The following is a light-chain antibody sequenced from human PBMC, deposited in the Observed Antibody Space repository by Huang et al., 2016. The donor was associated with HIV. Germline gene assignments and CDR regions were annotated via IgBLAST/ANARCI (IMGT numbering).Light chain of an antibody. CDR2: GAS. Sequence: EIVMTQSPATLSVSPGERVILSCRTSQSVSTNLAWYQQKRGQPRRLLSYGASTRATDTPIRFSGSGSGTELTLTISSLQPEDFAVYSCQHYKTFGRGTKLEIK. J-gene: IGKJ2*01. V-gene: IGKV3-15*01. CDR3: QHYKT. CDR1: QSVSTN.